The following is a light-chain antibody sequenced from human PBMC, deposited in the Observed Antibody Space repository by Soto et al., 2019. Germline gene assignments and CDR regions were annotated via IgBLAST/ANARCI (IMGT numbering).Light chain of an antibody. CDR3: QQYNAYPWT. Sequence: DRVTITCRASQSISYWLAWYQQKPGRAPKLLIYDASSLESGAPSRFSGSGSGTDFTLIISSLQPDDFATYYCQQYNAYPWTFGQGTKVDIK. CDR2: DAS. V-gene: IGKV1-5*01. CDR1: QSISYW. J-gene: IGKJ1*01.